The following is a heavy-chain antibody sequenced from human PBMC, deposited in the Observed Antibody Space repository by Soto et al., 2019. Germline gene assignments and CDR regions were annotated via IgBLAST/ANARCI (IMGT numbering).Heavy chain of an antibody. D-gene: IGHD2-15*01. CDR1: GFTFSSYA. Sequence: GGSLRLSCAASGFTFSSYAMSWVRQAPGKGLEWVSAISGSGSSTYYADSVKGRVTITRDNSRNTLYLQMNSLRAENTVGYYGTKVRAGWEAASARYIDHWGQGTLVTVSS. J-gene: IGHJ5*02. CDR3: TKVRAGWEAASARYIDH. CDR2: ISGSGSST. V-gene: IGHV3-23*01.